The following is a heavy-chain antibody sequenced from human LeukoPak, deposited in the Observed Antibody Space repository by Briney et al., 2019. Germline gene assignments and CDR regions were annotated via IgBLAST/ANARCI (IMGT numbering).Heavy chain of an antibody. CDR2: IYYSGST. V-gene: IGHV4-39*07. CDR1: GGSISSSSYY. Sequence: SETLSLTCTVSGGSISSSSYYWGWIRQPPGKGLEWIGSIYYSGSTNYNPSLKSRLTISVDSSKNQFSLKLSSVTAADTAVYYCARVFDSGSQAYFYYMDVWGKGTTVTIFS. CDR3: ARVFDSGSQAYFYYMDV. J-gene: IGHJ6*03. D-gene: IGHD3-10*01.